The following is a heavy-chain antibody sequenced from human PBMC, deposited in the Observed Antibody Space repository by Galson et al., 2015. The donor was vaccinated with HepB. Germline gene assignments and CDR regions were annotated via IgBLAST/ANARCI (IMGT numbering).Heavy chain of an antibody. CDR1: GFTFSGFA. CDR3: AKGGGFCTGGSCPYFDS. Sequence: SLRLSCAASGFTFSGFAMSWVRQAPGKGLEWVSAISDRGGSTYYADSVKGRFTLSRDNLKKTLYLQMNNLRVDDTAVYYCAKGGGFCTGGSCPYFDSWGQGLLVTVSS. V-gene: IGHV3-23*01. CDR2: ISDRGGST. D-gene: IGHD2-15*01. J-gene: IGHJ4*02.